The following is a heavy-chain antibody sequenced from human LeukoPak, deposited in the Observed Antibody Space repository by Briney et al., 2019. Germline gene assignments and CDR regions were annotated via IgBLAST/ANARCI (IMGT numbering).Heavy chain of an antibody. CDR1: GFTFSSYA. CDR2: IWYDGSNK. V-gene: IGHV3-33*08. J-gene: IGHJ6*02. D-gene: IGHD3-22*01. Sequence: GGSLRLSCAASGFTFSSYAMHWVRQAPGKGLEWVAVIWYDGSNKYYGDSVKGRFTISRDNSKNTLYLQMNSLRDDDTALYYCARRPYSDTSGRLSDVWGQGTTVTVSS. CDR3: ARRPYSDTSGRLSDV.